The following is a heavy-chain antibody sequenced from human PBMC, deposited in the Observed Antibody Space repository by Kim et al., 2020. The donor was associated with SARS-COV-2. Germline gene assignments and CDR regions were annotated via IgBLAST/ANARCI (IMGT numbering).Heavy chain of an antibody. D-gene: IGHD3-22*01. J-gene: IGHJ4*02. Sequence: QKFKERCTMTRDMSTSTAYMELSSLRSEDTAVYYCAAEQDYYDSSGYDYWGQGTLVTVSS. V-gene: IGHV1-58*01. CDR3: AAEQDYYDSSGYDY.